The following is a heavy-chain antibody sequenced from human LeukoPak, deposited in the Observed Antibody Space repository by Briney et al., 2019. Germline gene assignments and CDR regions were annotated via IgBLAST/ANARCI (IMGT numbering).Heavy chain of an antibody. CDR2: MNPNSGNT. V-gene: IGHV1-8*01. J-gene: IGHJ6*02. CDR1: GYTFTSYD. D-gene: IGHD2-8*01. Sequence: GASVKVSCKASGYTFTSYDINWVRQATGQGLEWMGWMNPNSGNTGYAQKFQGGVTMTRSTPITTAYMELSSLRPEDTAVYYCVRCAVGCYYNYGIDAWGQGTTVTVSS. CDR3: VRCAVGCYYNYGIDA.